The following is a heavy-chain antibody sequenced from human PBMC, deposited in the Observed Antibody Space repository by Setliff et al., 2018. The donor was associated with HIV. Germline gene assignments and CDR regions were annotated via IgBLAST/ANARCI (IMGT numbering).Heavy chain of an antibody. CDR1: GYIFGNYG. V-gene: IGHV1-18*01. CDR2: ISGHNGNT. D-gene: IGHD1-26*01. Sequence: ASVPVSCQASGYIFGNYGINWVRQAPGQGLEWMGWISGHNGNTHSAQKVQGRVIMTTDTSTSTAYVELRSLRSDDAAVYYCTRGPWSKVVTTDTFDIWGQGTMVTVSS. J-gene: IGHJ3*02. CDR3: TRGPWSKVVTTDTFDI.